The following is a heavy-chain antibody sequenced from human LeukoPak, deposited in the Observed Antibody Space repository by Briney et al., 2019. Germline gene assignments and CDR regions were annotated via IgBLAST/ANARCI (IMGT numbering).Heavy chain of an antibody. CDR2: INHSGST. CDR3: ARGQVGRAGTFRIWAYFDH. Sequence: SETLSLTCTVSGDSIGSSSYYWSWIRQPPGKGLEWIGEINHSGSTNYNPSLKSRVTISVDTSKNQFSLKLSSVTAADTAVYYCARGQVGRAGTFRIWAYFDHWGQGTLVIVSS. CDR1: GDSIGSSSYY. J-gene: IGHJ4*02. V-gene: IGHV4-39*07. D-gene: IGHD6-19*01.